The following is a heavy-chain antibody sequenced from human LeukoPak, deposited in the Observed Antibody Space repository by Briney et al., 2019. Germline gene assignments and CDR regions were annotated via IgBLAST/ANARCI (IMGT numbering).Heavy chain of an antibody. Sequence: PGGSLRLSCAVSGFSFSDHNMNWVRQAPRKGLEWVASISSRSNYIYYADSLKGRVTVSRDNARNSLSLQMTSLRAEDAAVYYCARDYLGFGESGFDYWGQGTQVIVSS. J-gene: IGHJ4*02. CDR2: ISSRSNYI. D-gene: IGHD3-10*01. V-gene: IGHV3-21*01. CDR1: GFSFSDHN. CDR3: ARDYLGFGESGFDY.